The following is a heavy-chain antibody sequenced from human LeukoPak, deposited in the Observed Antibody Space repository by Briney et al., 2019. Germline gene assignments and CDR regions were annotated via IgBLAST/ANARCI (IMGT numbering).Heavy chain of an antibody. D-gene: IGHD3-9*01. V-gene: IGHV3-73*01. CDR2: IRSKANSYAT. Sequence: PGGSLRLSCAASGFTFSGSAMHWVRQASGKRLEWVGRIRSKANSYATAYAASVKGRFTISRDDSKNTAYLQMNSLKTEDTAVYYCTSAYDILTGYSPATFDIWGQGTMVTVSS. J-gene: IGHJ3*02. CDR1: GFTFSGSA. CDR3: TSAYDILTGYSPATFDI.